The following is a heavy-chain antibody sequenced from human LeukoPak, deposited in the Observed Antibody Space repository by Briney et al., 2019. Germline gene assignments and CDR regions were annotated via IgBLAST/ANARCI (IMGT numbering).Heavy chain of an antibody. CDR1: GGFIRSYY. J-gene: IGHJ3*02. V-gene: IGHV4-59*08. CDR2: MYNSGST. CDR3: ASHGSGGRAVDI. Sequence: PSETLSLTCTVSGGFIRSYYWSWIRQPPGKGLEWIGYMYNSGSTNYNPSLKSRVTISVDTSKNQVSLKLSSVTAADTAVYYCASHGSGGRAVDIWGQGTMVTVSS. D-gene: IGHD1-26*01.